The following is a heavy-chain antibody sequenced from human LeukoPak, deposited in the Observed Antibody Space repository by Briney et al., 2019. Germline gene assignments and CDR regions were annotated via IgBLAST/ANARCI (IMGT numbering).Heavy chain of an antibody. CDR3: ASTYGSGRNWFDP. J-gene: IGHJ5*02. CDR1: GYTFTSYD. D-gene: IGHD3-10*01. Sequence: EASVKVSCKASGYTFTSYDIRWVRQAPGQGLEWMGWISEYNGNTNYAQKLQGRVTMTTDTSTSTAYMELRSLRSDDTAVYYCASTYGSGRNWFDPWGQGTLVTVSS. V-gene: IGHV1-18*01. CDR2: ISEYNGNT.